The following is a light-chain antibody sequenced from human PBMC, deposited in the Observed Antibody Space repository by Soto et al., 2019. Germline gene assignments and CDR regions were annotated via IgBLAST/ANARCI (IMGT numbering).Light chain of an antibody. CDR1: SSDVGNYNL. J-gene: IGLJ1*01. V-gene: IGLV2-23*01. Sequence: QSALTQPASVSGSPGQSITISCTGTSSDVGNYNLVSWYQQHPGKAPKLMIYEGTKRPSGVPDRFSGSKSGSTASLTISGLQAEDEADYYCCSYAGSYSYAFATGTKVTVL. CDR3: CSYAGSYSYA. CDR2: EGT.